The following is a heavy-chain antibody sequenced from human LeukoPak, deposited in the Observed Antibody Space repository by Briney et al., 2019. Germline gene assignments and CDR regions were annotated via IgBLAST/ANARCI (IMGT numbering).Heavy chain of an antibody. CDR2: INHSGST. D-gene: IGHD2-15*01. J-gene: IGHJ2*01. CDR1: GGSFSGYY. Sequence: SETLSLTCAVYGGSFSGYYWSWIRQPPGKGLEWIGEINHSGSTNYNPSLKSRVTISVDTSKNQFSLKRSSVTAADTAVYYCARGVTVTDMPRGNWYFDLWGRRTLVTVSS. V-gene: IGHV4-34*01. CDR3: ARGVTVTDMPRGNWYFDL.